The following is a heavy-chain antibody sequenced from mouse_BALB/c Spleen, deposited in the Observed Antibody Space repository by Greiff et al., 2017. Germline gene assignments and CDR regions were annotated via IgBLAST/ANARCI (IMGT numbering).Heavy chain of an antibody. Sequence: EVQLQQSGPELVKPGASVKVSCKASGYSFTDYNMYWVKQSHGKSLEWIGMIHPSDSETRLNQKFKDKATLTVDKSSSTAYMQLSSPTSEDSAVYYCARSRYYCSSPYYAMDYWGQGTSVTVSS. V-gene: IGHV1S135*01. J-gene: IGHJ4*01. CDR3: ARSRYYCSSPYYAMDY. D-gene: IGHD1-1*01. CDR2: IHPSDSET. CDR1: GYSFTDYN.